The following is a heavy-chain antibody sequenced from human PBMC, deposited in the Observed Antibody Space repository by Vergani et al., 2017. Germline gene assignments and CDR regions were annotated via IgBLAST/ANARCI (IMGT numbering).Heavy chain of an antibody. CDR1: GGSISSGGYS. CDR2: IYHSGST. J-gene: IGHJ5*02. D-gene: IGHD6-13*01. Sequence: QLQLQESGSGLVKPSQTLSLTCAVSGGSISSGGYSWSWIRQPPGKGLEWIGYIYHSGSTYYNPSLKSRVTISVDRSKNQFSLKLSSVTAADTAVYYCARAQEDLERGAAIAAAGNNWFDPWGQGTLVTVSS. V-gene: IGHV4-30-2*01. CDR3: ARAQEDLERGAAIAAAGNNWFDP.